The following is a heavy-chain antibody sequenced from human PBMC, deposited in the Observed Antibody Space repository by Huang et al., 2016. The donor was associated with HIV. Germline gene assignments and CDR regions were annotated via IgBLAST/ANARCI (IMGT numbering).Heavy chain of an antibody. D-gene: IGHD5-12*01. V-gene: IGHV1-2*02. Sequence: QVQLVQSGAEVKKPGASVKVSCKPSGYTFADYFLHWGRQAPGQGLEGMAWLNPKNGATNDAQKFLGRVTVTGDTSINTAYMEFSGLTSDDTANYYCTRDGVAPDEEFDYWGQGTLIIVSS. CDR3: TRDGVAPDEEFDY. CDR1: GYTFADYF. CDR2: LNPKNGAT. J-gene: IGHJ4*02.